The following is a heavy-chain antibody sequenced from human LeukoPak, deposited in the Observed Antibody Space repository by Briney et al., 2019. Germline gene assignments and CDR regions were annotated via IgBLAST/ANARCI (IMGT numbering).Heavy chain of an antibody. Sequence: SETLSLTCTVSGYSISSGYYWGWIRQPPGKGLERIGSIYHSGSTYYNPSLKGRVTISVDTSKNQFSLKLSSVTAADTAVYYCARDQGYSSGWYQVGEDYWGQGTLVTVSS. D-gene: IGHD6-19*01. V-gene: IGHV4-38-2*02. CDR1: GYSISSGYY. CDR3: ARDQGYSSGWYQVGEDY. J-gene: IGHJ4*02. CDR2: IYHSGST.